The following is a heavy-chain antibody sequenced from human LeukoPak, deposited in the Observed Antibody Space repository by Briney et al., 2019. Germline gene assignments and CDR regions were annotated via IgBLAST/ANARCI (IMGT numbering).Heavy chain of an antibody. V-gene: IGHV3-21*04. Sequence: GGSLRLSCAASGFTFSSYSMNWVRQAPGKGLEWVSSISSSSSYIYYADSVKGRFTISRDNAKNSLYLQMNSLRAEDTAVYYCAGWFGELSPYFDYWGQGTLVTVSS. CDR1: GFTFSSYS. CDR3: AGWFGELSPYFDY. J-gene: IGHJ4*02. D-gene: IGHD3-10*01. CDR2: ISSSSSYI.